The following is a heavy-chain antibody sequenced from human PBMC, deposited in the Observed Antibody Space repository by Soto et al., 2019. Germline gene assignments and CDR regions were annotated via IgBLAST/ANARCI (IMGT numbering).Heavy chain of an antibody. CDR2: ISAYNGNT. CDR3: AREHRGGTDAFDI. Sequence: QVQLVQSGAEVKKPGASVKVSCKASGYTFTSFGISWVRQAPGQGLEWMGWISAYNGNTNYAENLQGKVTMTTDTSTSPAYMERRSLRSDVTAVNYCAREHRGGTDAFDIWGQGTMVTVSS. V-gene: IGHV1-18*01. J-gene: IGHJ3*02. D-gene: IGHD2-15*01. CDR1: GYTFTSFG.